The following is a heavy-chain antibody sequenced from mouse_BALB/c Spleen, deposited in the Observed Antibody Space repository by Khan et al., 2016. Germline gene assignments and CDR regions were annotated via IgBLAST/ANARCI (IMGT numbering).Heavy chain of an antibody. J-gene: IGHJ2*01. CDR3: TRDYYGSRGYVDY. D-gene: IGHD1-1*01. V-gene: IGHV1S81*02. CDR2: INPSNGGT. Sequence: QVQLQQSGAELVKPGASVKLSCKASGYTFTSYYMYWVKQRPGQGLEWIGEINPSNGGTNFNEKFKSKATLTVDKSSSTAYMQLSSLTSEDSAVYYCTRDYYGSRGYVDYWGQGTTLTVSS. CDR1: GYTFTSYY.